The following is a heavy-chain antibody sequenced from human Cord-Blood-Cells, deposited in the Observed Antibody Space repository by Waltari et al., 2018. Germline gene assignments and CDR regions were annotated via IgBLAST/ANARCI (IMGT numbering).Heavy chain of an antibody. CDR3: ARIAAAGTRYYYYGMDV. CDR1: GGTFSSYA. D-gene: IGHD6-13*01. Sequence: QVQLVQSGAEVKKPGSSVKVSCKASGGTFSSYAISWVRQAPGQRLEWMGGIITSFGTANYAQKFQGRVTITADESTSTAYRELSSLRSEDTAVYYCARIAAAGTRYYYYGMDVWGQGTTVTVSS. V-gene: IGHV1-69*01. J-gene: IGHJ6*02. CDR2: IITSFGTA.